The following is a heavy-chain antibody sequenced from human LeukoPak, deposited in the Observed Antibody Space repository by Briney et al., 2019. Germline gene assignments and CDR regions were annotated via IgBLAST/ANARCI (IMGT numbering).Heavy chain of an antibody. CDR1: GGTFSSYA. D-gene: IGHD1-26*01. Sequence: GASVKVSCKASGGTFSSYAISWVRQAPGQGLEWMGGIIPIFGTANYAQKFQGRVTITADKSTSTAYMELSRLRSDDTAVYYCARVLGSWGHFDIWGQGTMVTVSS. J-gene: IGHJ3*02. CDR2: IIPIFGTA. CDR3: ARVLGSWGHFDI. V-gene: IGHV1-69*06.